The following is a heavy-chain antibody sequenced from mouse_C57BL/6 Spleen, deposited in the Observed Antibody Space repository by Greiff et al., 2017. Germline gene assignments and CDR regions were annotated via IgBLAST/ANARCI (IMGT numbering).Heavy chain of an antibody. V-gene: IGHV5-17*01. CDR3: ARGALGRGYFDV. CDR2: ISSGSSTI. D-gene: IGHD4-1*01. J-gene: IGHJ1*03. Sequence: LVVESGGGLVKPGGSLKLSCAASGFTFSDYGMHWVRQAPEKGLEWVAYISSGSSTIYYADTVKGRFTISRDNAKNTLFLQMTSLRSEDTAMYYCARGALGRGYFDVWGTGTTVTVSS. CDR1: GFTFSDYG.